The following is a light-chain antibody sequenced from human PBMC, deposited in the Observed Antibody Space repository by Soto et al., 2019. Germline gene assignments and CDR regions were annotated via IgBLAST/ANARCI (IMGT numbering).Light chain of an antibody. V-gene: IGKV2-30*01. J-gene: IGKJ1*01. CDR1: QSLVASDGNTY. CDR3: MEGSHWPPWT. Sequence: DVVMTQSPLSLPVTLGQPASISCRSSQSLVASDGNTYLNWFQQRPGQSPRRLIYKVSNRDSGVPDRFSGSGSGTDFTLKISRVEAVDVGVYYCMEGSHWPPWTFGQGTKVEIK. CDR2: KVS.